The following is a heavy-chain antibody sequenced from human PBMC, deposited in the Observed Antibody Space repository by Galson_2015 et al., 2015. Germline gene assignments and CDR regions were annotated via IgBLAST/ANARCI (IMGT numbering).Heavy chain of an antibody. Sequence: PALVKPTQTLTLTCTFSDFSLRTSGVGVGWIRQPPGKALEWLAFIYWDDDKRYSPSLRARLTLTKDTSKNQVVLTMTNMDPVDTATYYCAYRTPGRISGWGSGTFEYWGQGTLVTVSS. CDR1: DFSLRTSGVG. V-gene: IGHV2-5*02. D-gene: IGHD6-19*01. CDR2: IYWDDDK. J-gene: IGHJ4*02. CDR3: AYRTPGRISGWGSGTFEY.